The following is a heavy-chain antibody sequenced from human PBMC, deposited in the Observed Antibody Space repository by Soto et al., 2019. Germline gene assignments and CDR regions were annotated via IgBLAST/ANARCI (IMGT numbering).Heavy chain of an antibody. CDR1: GYTFRNFG. CDR2: ISAYNANA. CDR3: ARENSYFDY. Sequence: QFQLSQSGAEVKKPGASVKVTCKASGYTFRNFGISWVRQAPGQGLEWMGWISAYNANANYAQKFQGRLTMTADTSTSTAYMELRSLRSDDTAVYYCARENSYFDYWGQGTLVTVSS. V-gene: IGHV1-18*01. J-gene: IGHJ4*02.